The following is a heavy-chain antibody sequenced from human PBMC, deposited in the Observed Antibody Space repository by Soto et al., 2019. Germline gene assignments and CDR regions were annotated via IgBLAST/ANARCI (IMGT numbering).Heavy chain of an antibody. CDR3: ARAEWLVSDAFDI. J-gene: IGHJ3*02. V-gene: IGHV3-21*01. D-gene: IGHD6-19*01. Sequence: GGSLRLSCAASGFTFSSYSMNWVRQAPGKGLEWVSSISSSSSYIYYADSVKGRFTISRDNAKNSLYLQMNSLRAEDTAVYYCARAEWLVSDAFDIWGQGTMVTVS. CDR2: ISSSSSYI. CDR1: GFTFSSYS.